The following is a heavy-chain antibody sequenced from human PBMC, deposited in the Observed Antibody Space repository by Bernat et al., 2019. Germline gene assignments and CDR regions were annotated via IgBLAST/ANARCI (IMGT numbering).Heavy chain of an antibody. CDR3: AKGAYGGKSVTFDL. D-gene: IGHD4-23*01. J-gene: IGHJ2*01. Sequence: EVQLVESGGVVVQPGGSLRLSCAASGFTFDDYTMHWVRQAPGKGLEWVSLISWDGGSTYYADSVKGRFTISRDNSNNSLYLQMNSLRTEDTALYYCAKGAYGGKSVTFDLWGRGTLVTVSS. CDR1: GFTFDDYT. V-gene: IGHV3-43*01. CDR2: ISWDGGST.